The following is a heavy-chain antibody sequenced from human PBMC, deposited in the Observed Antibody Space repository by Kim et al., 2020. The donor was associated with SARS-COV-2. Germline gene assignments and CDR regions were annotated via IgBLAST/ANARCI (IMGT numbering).Heavy chain of an antibody. D-gene: IGHD4-4*01. CDR1: GYSFTSYW. Sequence: GESLKISCKGSGYSFTSYWISWVRQMPGKGLEWMGRIDPSDSYTNYSPSFQGHVTISADKSISTAYLQWSSLKASDTAMYYCARQGYSNYVPYYYGMDVWGQGTTVTVSS. V-gene: IGHV5-10-1*01. CDR2: IDPSDSYT. CDR3: ARQGYSNYVPYYYGMDV. J-gene: IGHJ6*02.